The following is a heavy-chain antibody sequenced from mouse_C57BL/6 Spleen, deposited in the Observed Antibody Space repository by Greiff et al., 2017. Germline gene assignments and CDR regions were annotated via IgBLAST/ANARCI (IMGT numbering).Heavy chain of an antibody. Sequence: EVQGVESGGGLVQPGGSMKLSCVASGFTFSNYWMNWVRQSPEKGLEWVAQIRLKSDNYATHYAESVKGRFTISRDDSKSSVYLQMNNLRAEDTGIYYCTTYYYGSSYTFAYWGQGTLVTVSA. J-gene: IGHJ3*01. CDR2: IRLKSDNYAT. CDR3: TTYYYGSSYTFAY. V-gene: IGHV6-3*01. CDR1: GFTFSNYW. D-gene: IGHD1-1*01.